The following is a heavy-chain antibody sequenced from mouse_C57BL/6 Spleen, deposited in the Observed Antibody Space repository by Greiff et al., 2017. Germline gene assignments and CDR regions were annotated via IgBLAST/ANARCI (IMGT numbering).Heavy chain of an antibody. CDR3: EDPGFAY. CDR2: INPSNGGT. Sequence: VQLQQPGPVLVKPGASVKMSCKASGYTFTDYYMHWVKQSHGKSLEWIGVINPSNGGTSYNQKFKGKATLTVDKSSSTAYMALNSLTSEDSTVYYCEDPGFAYWGQGTLVTVSA. J-gene: IGHJ3*01. V-gene: IGHV1-19*01. CDR1: GYTFTDYY.